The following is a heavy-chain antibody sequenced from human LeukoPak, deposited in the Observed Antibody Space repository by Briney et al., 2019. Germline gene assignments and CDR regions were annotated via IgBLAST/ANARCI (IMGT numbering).Heavy chain of an antibody. D-gene: IGHD2-2*01. J-gene: IGHJ4*02. V-gene: IGHV4-38-2*01. CDR3: ARHDNRCSSTSCSPNFDY. Sequence: PSETLSLTCAVSGYSISSGYYWGWIRQPPGKGLEWIGSIYHSGSTYYNPSLKSRVTISVDTSKNQFSLKLSSVTAADTAVYYCARHDNRCSSTSCSPNFDYWGQGTQVTVSS. CDR2: IYHSGST. CDR1: GYSISSGYY.